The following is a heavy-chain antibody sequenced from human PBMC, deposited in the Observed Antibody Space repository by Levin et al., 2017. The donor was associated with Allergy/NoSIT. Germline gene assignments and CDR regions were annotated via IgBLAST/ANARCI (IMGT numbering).Heavy chain of an antibody. Sequence: GSLRLSCTVSGDSISTNSYYWGWIRQPPGTGLEWVGNIYYSGTTYYNPSLKSRVTISVDTSKNQFSLKLTSVTAADTAVYYCARHTRTGGRSIDFWGQGALVTVSS. CDR3: ARHTRTGGRSIDF. V-gene: IGHV4-39*01. J-gene: IGHJ4*02. D-gene: IGHD2-8*02. CDR2: IYYSGTT. CDR1: GDSISTNSYY.